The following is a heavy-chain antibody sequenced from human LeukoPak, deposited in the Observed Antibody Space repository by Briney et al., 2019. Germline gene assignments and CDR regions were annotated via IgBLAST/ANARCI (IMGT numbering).Heavy chain of an antibody. J-gene: IGHJ4*02. Sequence: PGGSLRLSCAVSGFTFSSYWMSWVRQAPGKGLEWVANIKQDGSEKYYVDSVKGRFTISRDNAKNSLYLQMNSLRAEDTAVYYCARGRDGYKDWGQGTLVTVSS. CDR1: GFTFSSYW. CDR3: ARGRDGYKD. V-gene: IGHV3-7*04. CDR2: IKQDGSEK. D-gene: IGHD5-24*01.